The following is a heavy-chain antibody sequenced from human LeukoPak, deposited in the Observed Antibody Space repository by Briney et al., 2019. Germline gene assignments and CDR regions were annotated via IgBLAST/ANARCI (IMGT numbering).Heavy chain of an antibody. CDR2: IYHSEST. D-gene: IGHD4-17*01. Sequence: PSETLSLTCAVSGGSINNGGYSWSWIRQPPGKGLEWIGYIYHSESTYYNPSLKNRVTISIDRSKNQLSLNLSSVTAEDTAVYYCATGTTVTTAFDYWGQGTLVTVSS. CDR1: GGSINNGGYS. J-gene: IGHJ4*02. V-gene: IGHV4-30-2*01. CDR3: ATGTTVTTAFDY.